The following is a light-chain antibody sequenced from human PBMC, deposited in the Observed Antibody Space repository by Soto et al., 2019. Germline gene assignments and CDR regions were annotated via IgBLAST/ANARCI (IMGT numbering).Light chain of an antibody. Sequence: EIVLTQSPGRLSLSPGERATLSCRASQSVRGNLAWHQQKPGQAPRLLIFAASTRPTGIPDRFSGSGSGTDFTLPISRLEPEDSAVYYCQQYGSSVTFGQGTKLEIK. J-gene: IGKJ2*01. CDR1: QSVRGN. CDR2: AAS. V-gene: IGKV3-20*01. CDR3: QQYGSSVT.